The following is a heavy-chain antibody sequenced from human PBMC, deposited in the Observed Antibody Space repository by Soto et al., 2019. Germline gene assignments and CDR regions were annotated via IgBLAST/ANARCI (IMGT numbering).Heavy chain of an antibody. CDR3: AKVLPGIAVAAPEFDY. CDR2: ISGSGGST. J-gene: IGHJ4*02. Sequence: PGGSLRLSCAASGFTFSSYAMSWVRQAPGKGLEWVSAISGSGGSTYYADSVKGRFTISRDNSKNTLYLQMNSLRAEDTAVYYCAKVLPGIAVAAPEFDYWGQGTLVTVSS. CDR1: GFTFSSYA. D-gene: IGHD6-19*01. V-gene: IGHV3-23*01.